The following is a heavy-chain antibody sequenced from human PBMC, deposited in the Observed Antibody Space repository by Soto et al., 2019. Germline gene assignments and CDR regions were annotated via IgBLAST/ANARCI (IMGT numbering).Heavy chain of an antibody. Sequence: QVQLVESGGGVVQPERSLRLSCAASGFTFNTYAMHWVRQAPGKGLEWVAVISYDGNNKYYADSVKGRFTISRDNSKNTMYVQLNSLRADDTAVYYCARGTDRGDFWSGYYRDYSYGMDVWGQGTTVTVSS. CDR1: GFTFNTYA. V-gene: IGHV3-30-3*01. D-gene: IGHD3-3*01. CDR3: ARGTDRGDFWSGYYRDYSYGMDV. J-gene: IGHJ6*02. CDR2: ISYDGNNK.